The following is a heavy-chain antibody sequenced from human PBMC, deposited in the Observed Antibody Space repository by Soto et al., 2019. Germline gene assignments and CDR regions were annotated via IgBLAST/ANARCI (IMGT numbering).Heavy chain of an antibody. D-gene: IGHD3-3*01. CDR3: AKVRSFDWSGSHYYGMDV. Sequence: GGSLRLSCAASGFTFTSYGMHWVRQAPGKGLEWVALILYDGNNQYYADSVKGRFTIPRDNSKNTLYLRLSSLRADDTAVYYCAKVRSFDWSGSHYYGMDVWGQGTTVTVSS. J-gene: IGHJ6*02. V-gene: IGHV3-30*18. CDR1: GFTFTSYG. CDR2: ILYDGNNQ.